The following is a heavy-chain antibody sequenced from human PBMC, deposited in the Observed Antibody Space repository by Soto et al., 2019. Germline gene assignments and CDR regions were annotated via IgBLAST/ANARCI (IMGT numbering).Heavy chain of an antibody. CDR3: AKDSLDTMIVVVIPSSGMDV. V-gene: IGHV3-30*18. D-gene: IGHD3-22*01. CDR1: GFTFSSYG. J-gene: IGHJ6*02. CDR2: ISYDGSNK. Sequence: GGSLRLSCAASGFTFSSYGMHWVRQAPGRGLEWVAAISYDGSNKYYADSVKGRFTISRDSSKNTLYLQMSSLRAEDTAVYYCAKDSLDTMIVVVIPSSGMDVWGQGTTVTVSS.